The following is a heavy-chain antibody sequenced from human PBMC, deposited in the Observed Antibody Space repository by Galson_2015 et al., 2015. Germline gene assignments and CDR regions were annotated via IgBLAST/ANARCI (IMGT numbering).Heavy chain of an antibody. Sequence: SLRLSCAASGFTFSSYWMSWVRQAPGKGLEWVANIKQDGSEKYYVDSVKGRFTISRDNAKNSLYLQMNSLRAEDTAVYYCAREFPLYCSGGSCYFDYWGQGTLVTVSS. CDR3: AREFPLYCSGGSCYFDY. V-gene: IGHV3-7*05. D-gene: IGHD2-15*01. CDR2: IKQDGSEK. J-gene: IGHJ4*02. CDR1: GFTFSSYW.